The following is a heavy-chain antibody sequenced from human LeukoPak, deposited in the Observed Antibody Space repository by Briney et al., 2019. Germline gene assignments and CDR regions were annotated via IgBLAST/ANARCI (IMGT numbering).Heavy chain of an antibody. CDR3: ARGGSGSQAFDF. CDR2: ISAYNGNT. Sequence: ASVKVSCTASGYSFTNYGISWVRQAPGQGLEWMGWISAYNGNTDYARKFQGRVTMTTDTSTGTAYMELRSLRSDDTAVYFCARGGSGSQAFDFWGQGTLVTVSS. D-gene: IGHD3-10*01. V-gene: IGHV1-18*01. CDR1: GYSFTNYG. J-gene: IGHJ4*02.